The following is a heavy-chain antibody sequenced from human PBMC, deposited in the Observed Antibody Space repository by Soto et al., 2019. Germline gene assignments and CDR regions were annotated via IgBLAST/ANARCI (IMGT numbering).Heavy chain of an antibody. CDR2: MYPGDSDI. V-gene: IGHV5-51*01. D-gene: IGHD1-26*01. CDR1: GYSFTSYW. J-gene: IGHJ3*02. Sequence: PGESLKISCKGSGYSFTSYWIGWVRQMPRKGLEWMGIMYPGDSDIRFSPSFQGQVTISADKSISTAYLQWSSLKASDSAMYYCARLGSGSYYNAFDIWGQGTMVTVSS. CDR3: ARLGSGSYYNAFDI.